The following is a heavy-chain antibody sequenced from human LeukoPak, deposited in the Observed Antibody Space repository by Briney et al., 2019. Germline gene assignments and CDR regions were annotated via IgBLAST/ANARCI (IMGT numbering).Heavy chain of an antibody. CDR2: IYYSGST. V-gene: IGHV4-59*01. CDR3: ARATSGWPPRGLCYFDY. J-gene: IGHJ4*02. D-gene: IGHD6-19*01. CDR1: GGPISSYY. Sequence: SETLSLTCTVSGGPISSYYWSWIRQPPGKGLEWIGYIYYSGSTNYNPSLKSRVTISVDTSKNQFSLKLSSVTAADTAVYYCARATSGWPPRGLCYFDYWGQGTLVTVSS.